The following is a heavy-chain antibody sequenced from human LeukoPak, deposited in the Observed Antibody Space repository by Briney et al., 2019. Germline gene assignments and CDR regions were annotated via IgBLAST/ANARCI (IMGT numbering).Heavy chain of an antibody. Sequence: NPSETLSLTCTVSGGSISSGGYYWSWIRQPAGKGLEWIGRIYTSGSTNYNPSLKSRVTMSVDTSKNQFSLKLSSVTAADTAVYYCARDGGYSSSSNFDYWGQGTLVTVSS. D-gene: IGHD6-6*01. CDR1: GGSISSGGYY. CDR2: IYTSGST. J-gene: IGHJ4*02. V-gene: IGHV4-61*02. CDR3: ARDGGYSSSSNFDY.